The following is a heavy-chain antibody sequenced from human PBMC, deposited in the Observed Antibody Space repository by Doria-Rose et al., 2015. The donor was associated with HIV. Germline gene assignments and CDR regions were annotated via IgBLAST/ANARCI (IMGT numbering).Heavy chain of an antibody. Sequence: QITLKESGPVLVRPTETLTLTCTVSGVSLSSPGMGVSWIRQPPGKALEWLAHSFSDDERSYKTSPKSRLTISSGTSKSQVVLTMTDMDPVDTATYYCARIKSSRWYHKYYFDFWGQGTLVIVSA. V-gene: IGHV2-26*01. CDR2: SFSDDER. J-gene: IGHJ4*02. D-gene: IGHD6-13*01. CDR3: ARIKSSRWYHKYYFDF. CDR1: GVSLSSPGMG.